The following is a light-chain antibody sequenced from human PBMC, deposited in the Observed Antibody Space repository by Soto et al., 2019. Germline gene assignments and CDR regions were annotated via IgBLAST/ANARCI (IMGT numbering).Light chain of an antibody. CDR1: SSNIGAGYD. CDR2: SNN. V-gene: IGLV1-40*01. J-gene: IGLJ1*01. Sequence: QSVLTQPPSVSGAPGQRVTISCTGSSSNIGAGYDVHWYQRLPGTAPKVLIYSNNNRPSGVPDRFSGSKSGTSASLAITGLQAEDEAVYYCQSYDSSLSGSYVFGTGTKLTVL. CDR3: QSYDSSLSGSYV.